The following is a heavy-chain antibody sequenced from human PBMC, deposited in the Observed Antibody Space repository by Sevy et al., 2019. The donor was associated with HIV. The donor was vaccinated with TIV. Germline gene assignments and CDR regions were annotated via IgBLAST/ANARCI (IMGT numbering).Heavy chain of an antibody. V-gene: IGHV3-23*01. J-gene: IGHJ5*02. CDR2: ISGSGGST. CDR1: GFTFSSYA. D-gene: IGHD4-17*01. Sequence: GGSLRLSCAASGFTFSSYAMSWVRQAPGKGLEWVSAISGSGGSTYYADSVKGRFTISRDNSKNTLYLQMNSLRAEDTAVYYCAKASLSDDYGGNFRWFDPWGQGTLVTVSS. CDR3: AKASLSDDYGGNFRWFDP.